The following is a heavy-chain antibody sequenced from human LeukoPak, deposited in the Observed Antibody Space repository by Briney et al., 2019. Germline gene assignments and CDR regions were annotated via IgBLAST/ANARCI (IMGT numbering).Heavy chain of an antibody. Sequence: GSLRLSCAASGFTFSDHYMDWVRQAPGKGLEWIGSIYHSGSTYYNPSLKSRVTISVDTSKNQFSLKLSSVTAADTAVYYCARVGRLSSSSWYSPFDYWGQGTLVTVSS. CDR1: GFTFSDHY. J-gene: IGHJ4*02. CDR2: IYHSGST. V-gene: IGHV4-38-2*01. D-gene: IGHD6-13*01. CDR3: ARVGRLSSSSWYSPFDY.